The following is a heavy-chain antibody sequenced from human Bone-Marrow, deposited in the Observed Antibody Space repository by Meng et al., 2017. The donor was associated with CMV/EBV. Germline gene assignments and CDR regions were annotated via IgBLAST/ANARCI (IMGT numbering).Heavy chain of an antibody. D-gene: IGHD1-26*01. CDR3: AKDSAGSYFPQEGSY. CDR2: ISGSGGST. Sequence: GESLKISCAASGFTFSSYAMSWVRQAPGKGLEWVSAISGSGGSTYYADSVKGRFTISRDNSKNTLYLQMNSLRAEDTAVYYCAKDSAGSYFPQEGSYWGQGTLVTVSS. J-gene: IGHJ4*02. CDR1: GFTFSSYA. V-gene: IGHV3-23*01.